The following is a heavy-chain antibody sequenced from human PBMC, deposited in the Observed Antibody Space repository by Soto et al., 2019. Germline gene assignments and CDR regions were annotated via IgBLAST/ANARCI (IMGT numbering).Heavy chain of an antibody. D-gene: IGHD3-10*01. CDR2: ISYDGSNK. J-gene: IGHJ6*02. V-gene: IGHV3-30*18. CDR3: AKDLGSGKPYYYAMDV. Sequence: PVGSLRLSCAASGFIFSRYGLHWVRQAPGKGLEWVAVISYDGSNKYYAESVKGRLIISRDKSENTLYLQMNSLRAEDTAVYYCAKDLGSGKPYYYAMDVWGQGTTVTVSS. CDR1: GFIFSRYG.